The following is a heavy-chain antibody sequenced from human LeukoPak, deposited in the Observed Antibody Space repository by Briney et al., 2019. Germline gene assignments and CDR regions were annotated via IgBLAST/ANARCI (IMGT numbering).Heavy chain of an antibody. CDR2: MNPNSGNT. J-gene: IGHJ4*02. V-gene: IGHV1-8*03. Sequence: ASVKVSCKASGYTFTSYDINWVRQATGQGLEWMGWMNPNSGNTGYAQKFQGRATITRNTSISTAYMELSSLRSEDTAVYYCARGAAAAGNDYWGQGTLVTVSS. CDR1: GYTFTSYD. CDR3: ARGAAAAGNDY. D-gene: IGHD6-13*01.